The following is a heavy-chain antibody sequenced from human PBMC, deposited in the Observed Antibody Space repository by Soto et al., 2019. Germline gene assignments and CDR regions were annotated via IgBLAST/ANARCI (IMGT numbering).Heavy chain of an antibody. V-gene: IGHV2-5*02. CDR1: GFSLSTSGVG. D-gene: IGHD6-19*01. CDR3: AHHLVDGTSWFDA. J-gene: IGHJ5*02. CDR2: IYWDDDK. Sequence: QITLKDTGPTLLKPTQPLTLTCTSPGFSLSTSGVGVVGFRQPPGKALEWIGIIYWDDDKGYSPSLKSSLTIAKDPTKNQVVPTMTHVYPVDTGTYYWAHHLVDGTSWFDAWGQGTLVTGSS.